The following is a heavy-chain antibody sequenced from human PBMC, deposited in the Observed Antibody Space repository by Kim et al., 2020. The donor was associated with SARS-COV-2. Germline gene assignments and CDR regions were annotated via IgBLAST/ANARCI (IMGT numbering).Heavy chain of an antibody. CDR3: ARVVRYSYGFADYGMDV. CDR2: ISSSSSTI. CDR1: GFTFSSYS. V-gene: IGHV3-48*02. D-gene: IGHD5-18*01. Sequence: GGSLRLSCAASGFTFSSYSMNWVRQAPGKGLEWVSYISSSSSTIYYADSVKGRFTISRDNAKNSLYLQMNSLRDEDTAVYYCARVVRYSYGFADYGMDVWGQGTTVTVSS. J-gene: IGHJ6*02.